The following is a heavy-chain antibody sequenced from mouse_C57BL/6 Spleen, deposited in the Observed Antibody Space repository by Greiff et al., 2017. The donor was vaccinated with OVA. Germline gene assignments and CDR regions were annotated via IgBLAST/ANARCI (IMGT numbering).Heavy chain of an antibody. J-gene: IGHJ2*01. Sequence: VQRVESGAELARPGASVKMSCKASGYTFTSYTMHWVKQRPGQGLEWIGYINPSSGYTKYNQKFKDKATLTADKSSSTAYMQLSSLTSEDSAVYYCARSYDWEYYFDYWGQGTTLTVSS. CDR1: GYTFTSYT. CDR2: INPSSGYT. V-gene: IGHV1-4*01. D-gene: IGHD2-4*01. CDR3: ARSYDWEYYFDY.